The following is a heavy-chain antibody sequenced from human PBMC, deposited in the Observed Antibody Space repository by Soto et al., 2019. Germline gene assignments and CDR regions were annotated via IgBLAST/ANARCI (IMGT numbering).Heavy chain of an antibody. CDR1: GFTFSTYT. CDR2: ITSSRGVI. J-gene: IGHJ4*02. D-gene: IGHD3-16*01. CDR3: ATAFSLGG. Sequence: EVQLVESGGGLVQPGGSVRLSCAASGFTFSTYTMNWVRQAPGKGLEWVSYITSSRGVIFYADSVKGRFTVSRDNARNSLYLQMGSLRDEDTAVYYCATAFSLGGWGQGTLVTVSS. V-gene: IGHV3-48*02.